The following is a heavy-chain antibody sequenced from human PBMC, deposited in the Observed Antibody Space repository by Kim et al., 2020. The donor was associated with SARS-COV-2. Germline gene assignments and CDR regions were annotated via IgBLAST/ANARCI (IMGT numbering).Heavy chain of an antibody. D-gene: IGHD2-2*01. J-gene: IGHJ4*02. Sequence: GKGRFPISRDNSKNTLYLQMNSLRAEDTAVYYCAKGQRAVVVPAAFDYWGQGTLVTVSS. CDR3: AKGQRAVVVPAAFDY. V-gene: IGHV3-33*06.